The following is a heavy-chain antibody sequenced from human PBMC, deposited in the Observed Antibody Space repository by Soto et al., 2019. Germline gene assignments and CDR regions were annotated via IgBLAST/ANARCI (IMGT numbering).Heavy chain of an antibody. D-gene: IGHD3-10*01. Sequence: QVHLVESGGGVVQPGRSLRLSCTASGFTFRDYPIHWVRQAPGKGLEWVAGLSYDGTAGYYADSVRGRFTISRDTSKSTVYLQMDSLRGEDTAVYSCETVTERLQSMEVLDYWGQGTLVTVPS. CDR3: ETVTERLQSMEVLDY. V-gene: IGHV3-30*03. CDR1: GFTFRDYP. CDR2: LSYDGTAG. J-gene: IGHJ4*02.